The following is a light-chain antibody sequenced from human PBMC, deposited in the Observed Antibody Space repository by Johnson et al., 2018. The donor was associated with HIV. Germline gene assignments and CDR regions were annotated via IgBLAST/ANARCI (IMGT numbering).Light chain of an antibody. J-gene: IGLJ1*01. V-gene: IGLV1-51*02. CDR2: ENN. CDR1: SSNIGNNY. Sequence: SVLTQPPSVSAAPGQKVTISCSGSSSNIGNNYVSWYQQFPGTAPKLLIYENNKRPSGIPDRFSGSKSGTSATLGITGLQTGDEADYYCGTWDSSLSAHYIFGTGTKVTVL. CDR3: GTWDSSLSAHYI.